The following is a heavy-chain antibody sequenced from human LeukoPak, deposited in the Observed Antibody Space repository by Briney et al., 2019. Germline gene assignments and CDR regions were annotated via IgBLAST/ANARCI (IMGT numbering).Heavy chain of an antibody. D-gene: IGHD3-22*01. Sequence: SETLSLTCAVSGGSISSSNWWSWVRQPPVKGLEWIGEIYHSGSTNYNPSLKSRVTISVDKSKNQFSLKLSSVTAADTAVYYCARSSGYYYVSFDYWGQGTLVTVSS. CDR1: GGSISSSNW. CDR2: IYHSGST. V-gene: IGHV4-4*02. CDR3: ARSSGYYYVSFDY. J-gene: IGHJ4*02.